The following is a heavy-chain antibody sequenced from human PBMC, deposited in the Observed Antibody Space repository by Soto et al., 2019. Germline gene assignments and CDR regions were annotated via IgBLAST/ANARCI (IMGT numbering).Heavy chain of an antibody. J-gene: IGHJ4*02. Sequence: PGGSLRLSCAASGFTFSSSAMSWVRQAPGKGLEWVSTITGNGGSTQYADSVKGRFTISRDNSMSTVFLQMDSLRAEDTAIYYCVKNGPTAHNSFDYWGQGTLVTVSS. CDR1: GFTFSSSA. V-gene: IGHV3-23*01. CDR3: VKNGPTAHNSFDY. D-gene: IGHD1-1*01. CDR2: ITGNGGST.